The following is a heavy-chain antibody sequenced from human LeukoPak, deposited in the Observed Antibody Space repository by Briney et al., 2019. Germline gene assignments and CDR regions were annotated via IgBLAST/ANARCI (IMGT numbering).Heavy chain of an antibody. Sequence: PSETLSLTCTVSGGSISSYYWSWIRQPPGKGLEWIGYIYYSGSTNYNPSLKSRVTISVDTSKNQFSLKLSSVTAADTAVYYCAHYGSGVNYWGQGTLVTVSS. D-gene: IGHD3-10*01. CDR1: GGSISSYY. CDR2: IYYSGST. V-gene: IGHV4-59*08. CDR3: AHYGSGVNY. J-gene: IGHJ4*02.